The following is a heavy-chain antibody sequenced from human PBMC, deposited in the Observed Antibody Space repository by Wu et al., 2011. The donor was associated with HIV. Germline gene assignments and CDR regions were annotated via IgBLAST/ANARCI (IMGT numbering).Heavy chain of an antibody. CDR1: GYSFTSYW. CDR3: ARRVTIFGVVINDAFDI. Sequence: VQLVQSGAEVKKPGESLKISCKGSGYSFTSYWIGWVRQMPGKGLEWMGIIYPGDSDTRYSPSFQGQVTISADKSISTAYLQWSSLKASDTAMYYCARRVTIFGVVINDAFDIWGQGTMVTVSS. J-gene: IGHJ3*02. D-gene: IGHD3-3*01. CDR2: IYPGDSDT. V-gene: IGHV5-51*03.